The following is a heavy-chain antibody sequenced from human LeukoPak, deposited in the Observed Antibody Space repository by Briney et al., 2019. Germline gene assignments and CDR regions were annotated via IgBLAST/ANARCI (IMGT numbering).Heavy chain of an antibody. CDR1: GFTFSSYS. D-gene: IGHD2-2*01. J-gene: IGHJ4*02. CDR2: ISSSSSYI. Sequence: PGGSLRLSCAASGFTFSSYSMNWVRQAPGKGVEWVSSISSSSSYINSADSVKGRFTISRDNAKNSLYLQMNSLRAEDTAVYYCARAGGLEYQLPRAYYFHYWGQGTLVTVSS. CDR3: ARAGGLEYQLPRAYYFHY. V-gene: IGHV3-21*01.